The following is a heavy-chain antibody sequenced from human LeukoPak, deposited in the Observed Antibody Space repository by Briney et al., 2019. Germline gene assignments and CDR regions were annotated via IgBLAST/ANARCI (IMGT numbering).Heavy chain of an antibody. Sequence: SETLSLTCTVSGGSISSYYWSWIRQPPGKGLEWIGYIYYSGSSNYNPSLKSRVTISVDTSKNQFSLNLSSVTAADTAVYYCARDSPSYGDYYFDYWGQGTLVTVSS. V-gene: IGHV4-59*01. CDR2: IYYSGSS. CDR3: ARDSPSYGDYYFDY. CDR1: GGSISSYY. D-gene: IGHD4-17*01. J-gene: IGHJ4*02.